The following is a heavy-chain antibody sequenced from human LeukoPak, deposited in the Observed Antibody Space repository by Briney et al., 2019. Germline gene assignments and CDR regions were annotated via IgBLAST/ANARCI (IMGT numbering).Heavy chain of an antibody. CDR2: IKQDGSEK. V-gene: IGHV3-7*01. CDR3: ARDVCSGGSCYFDY. Sequence: GGSLRLSCAASGFTFSSYWMSRVRQAPGKGLEWVANIKQDGSEKYYVDSVKGRFTISRDNAKNSLYLQMNSLRAEDTAVYYCARDVCSGGSCYFDYWGQGTLVTVSS. D-gene: IGHD2-15*01. CDR1: GFTFSSYW. J-gene: IGHJ4*02.